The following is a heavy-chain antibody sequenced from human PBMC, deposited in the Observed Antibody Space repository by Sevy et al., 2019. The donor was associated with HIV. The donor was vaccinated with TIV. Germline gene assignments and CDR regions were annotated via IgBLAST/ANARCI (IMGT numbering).Heavy chain of an antibody. CDR1: DGSFSGYY. CDR3: ARSPPVVVVPGAPSWYDP. D-gene: IGHD2-2*01. V-gene: IGHV4-34*01. CDR2: INETGIA. Sequence: SETLSLTCAVHDGSFSGYYWNWIRQLPGKGLEWIGEINETGIAYYNPSLKSRVTITVDTSKKQFSLMLNSLTAVDSAVYFCARSPPVVVVPGAPSWYDPWGQGTLVTVSS. J-gene: IGHJ5*02.